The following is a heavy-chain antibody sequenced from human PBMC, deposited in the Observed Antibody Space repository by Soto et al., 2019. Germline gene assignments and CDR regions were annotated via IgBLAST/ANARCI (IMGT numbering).Heavy chain of an antibody. V-gene: IGHV3-53*01. J-gene: IGHJ6*02. D-gene: IGHD3-22*01. CDR2: IYSGGST. Sequence: GGSLSLSCAASGFPVSSNYMSWVRQAPGKGLEWVSVIYSGGSTYYADSVKGRFTISRDNSKNTLYLQMNSLRAEDTAVYYCASPYYYDSSGYPVRHGMDVWGQGTTVTVSS. CDR1: GFPVSSNY. CDR3: ASPYYYDSSGYPVRHGMDV.